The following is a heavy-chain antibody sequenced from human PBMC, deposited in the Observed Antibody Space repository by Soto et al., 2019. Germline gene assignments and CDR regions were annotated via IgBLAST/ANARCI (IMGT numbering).Heavy chain of an antibody. D-gene: IGHD3-16*01. CDR2: IYYSGST. Sequence: TSQTMSLGRRVARGLIARGGGYCKWIHQHPGKGLEWMGYIYYSGSTYYNPSLKSRVTISVDTSKNQFSLKLSSVTAADFAFYSYASTSHVLGVCDLLVQGTLVTVSP. CDR3: ASTSHVLGVCDL. V-gene: IGHV4-31*02. J-gene: IGHJ5*02. CDR1: RGLIARGGGY.